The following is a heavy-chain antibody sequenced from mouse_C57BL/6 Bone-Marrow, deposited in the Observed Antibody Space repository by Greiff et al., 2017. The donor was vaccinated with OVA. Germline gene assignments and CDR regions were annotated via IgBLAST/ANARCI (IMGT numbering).Heavy chain of an antibody. J-gene: IGHJ2*01. Sequence: QVQLKESGAELVRPGTSVKMSCKASGYTFTNYWIGWAKQRPGHGLEWIGDIYPGGGYTNYNEKFKGKATLTADKSSSTAYMQFSSLTSEDSAIYYCARSGGYFDYWGQGTTLTVSS. CDR1: GYTFTNYW. V-gene: IGHV1-63*01. CDR2: IYPGGGYT. CDR3: ARSGGYFDY.